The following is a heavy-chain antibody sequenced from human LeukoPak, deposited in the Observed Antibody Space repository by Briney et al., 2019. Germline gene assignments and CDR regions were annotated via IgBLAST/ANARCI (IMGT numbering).Heavy chain of an antibody. D-gene: IGHD1-26*01. J-gene: IGHJ4*02. CDR1: GFTFSSYA. CDR3: IVGATTLDY. V-gene: IGHV3-30*04. Sequence: PGGSLRLSCAASGFTFSSYAMHWVRQAPGKGLEWVAVISYDGSNKYYADSVKGRFTISRDNSKNTLYLQMNSLRAEDTAVYYCIVGATTLDYWAREPWSPSPQ. CDR2: ISYDGSNK.